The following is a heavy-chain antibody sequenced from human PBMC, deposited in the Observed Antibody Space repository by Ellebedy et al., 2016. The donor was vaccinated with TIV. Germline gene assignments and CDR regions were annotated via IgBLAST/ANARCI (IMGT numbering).Heavy chain of an antibody. D-gene: IGHD3-10*01. Sequence: GESLKISXAASGFTFSSYGMHRVRQAPGKGLEWVAVIWYDGSNKYYADSVKGRFTISRDNSKNTLYLQMNSLRAEDTAVYYCARAYYGSGTIFDAFDIWGQGTMVTVSS. CDR1: GFTFSSYG. J-gene: IGHJ3*02. CDR2: IWYDGSNK. V-gene: IGHV3-33*01. CDR3: ARAYYGSGTIFDAFDI.